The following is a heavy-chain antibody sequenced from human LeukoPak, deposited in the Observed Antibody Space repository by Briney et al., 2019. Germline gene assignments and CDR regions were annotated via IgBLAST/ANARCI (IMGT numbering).Heavy chain of an antibody. CDR3: ARYRDGYNYVPHALDI. CDR1: GASVSSTDYF. V-gene: IGHV4-61*02. D-gene: IGHD5-24*01. CDR2: IYASGNT. Sequence: SETLSLTCTVSGASVSSTDYFWNWLRQPAGKGLEWIVRIYASGNTDYNPSLKSRVTMSLATSKNQFSLNMNSVTAADAAVYFCARYRDGYNYVPHALDIWGQGTVVTVSS. J-gene: IGHJ3*02.